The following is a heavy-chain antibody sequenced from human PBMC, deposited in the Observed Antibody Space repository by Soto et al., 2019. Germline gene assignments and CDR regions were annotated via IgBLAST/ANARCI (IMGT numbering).Heavy chain of an antibody. J-gene: IGHJ4*02. Sequence: EVQLVESGGGLGQPGGSLKLSCAASGFTFSGSALHWIRQSSGKGLEWVGRIRSKADNYATAYAASVTGRFTISRDDSKNAAYLQVSSQKTEDTAVYYCTKASYGDFIDYWGQGTLVNVSS. D-gene: IGHD4-17*01. CDR1: GFTFSGSA. CDR3: TKASYGDFIDY. CDR2: IRSKADNYAT. V-gene: IGHV3-73*01.